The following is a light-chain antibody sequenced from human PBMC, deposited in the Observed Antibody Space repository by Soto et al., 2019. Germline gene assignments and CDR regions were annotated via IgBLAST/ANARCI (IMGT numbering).Light chain of an antibody. V-gene: IGKV1-5*03. CDR3: QQYNSYWT. Sequence: QVTQVPSYLSASVGXSVTITCRASQSIRTWLAWYQQKPGSAPKLLIYKASTLDSGVPSRFSGNGSGTDFALTINNVQPGDCATYYCQQYNSYWTFGLGTKV. CDR1: QSIRTW. J-gene: IGKJ1*01. CDR2: KAS.